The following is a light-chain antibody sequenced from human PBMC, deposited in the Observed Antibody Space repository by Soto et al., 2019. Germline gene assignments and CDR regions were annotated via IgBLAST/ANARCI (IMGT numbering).Light chain of an antibody. CDR3: QQSFSKFLYT. CDR1: QSVGGTF. CDR2: GAS. J-gene: IGKJ2*01. Sequence: EIVLTQSPGTLSLSPGEGATLSCRASQSVGGTFLAWYQQKGGQAPRLLIHGASNRATGIPDRFSGSGSGTDFTLTISRLEPEDFATYYCQQSFSKFLYTFGQGTKLEIK. V-gene: IGKV3-20*01.